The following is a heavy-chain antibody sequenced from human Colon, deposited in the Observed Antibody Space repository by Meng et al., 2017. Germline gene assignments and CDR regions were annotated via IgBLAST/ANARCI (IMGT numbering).Heavy chain of an antibody. Sequence: EVQLVDSGGGLVKPGGSLRLACTVSGFTFRTSWMEWVRQVPGKGLMWVSFINGDWTRREYADSVKGRCTISRDNAKNILYLQMNGLRVEDTALYYCGDITSDYWGQGTLVTVSS. V-gene: IGHV3-74*01. CDR2: INGDWTRR. CDR3: GDITSDY. D-gene: IGHD3-10*01. CDR1: GFTFRTSW. J-gene: IGHJ4*02.